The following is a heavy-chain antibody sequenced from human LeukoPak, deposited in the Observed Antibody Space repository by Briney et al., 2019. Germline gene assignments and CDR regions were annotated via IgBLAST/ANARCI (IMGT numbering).Heavy chain of an antibody. CDR2: IYYSGST. D-gene: IGHD2-21*01. J-gene: IGHJ4*02. V-gene: IGHV4-59*01. CDR3: ARGVVIAPQTFDY. CDR1: GESISGFY. Sequence: SETLSLTCTVSGESISGFYWTWIRQPPGKGLEWIGYIYYSGSTNYNPSLKSRVTISVDTCKNQFSLKLSSVTAADTAVYYCARGVVIAPQTFDYWGQGTLVTVSS.